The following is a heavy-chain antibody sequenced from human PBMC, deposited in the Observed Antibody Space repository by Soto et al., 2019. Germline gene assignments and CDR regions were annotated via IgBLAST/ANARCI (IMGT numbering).Heavy chain of an antibody. CDR1: GFTFSSYA. Sequence: GGSLRLSCAASGFTFSSYAMSWVRQAPGKGLEWVSAISGSGGSTYYADSVKGRFTISGDNSKNTLYLQMNSLRAEDTAVYYCAKFILEYSSTSVYHYYYGMDVWGQGTTVTVSS. CDR2: ISGSGGST. D-gene: IGHD6-6*01. J-gene: IGHJ6*02. CDR3: AKFILEYSSTSVYHYYYGMDV. V-gene: IGHV3-23*01.